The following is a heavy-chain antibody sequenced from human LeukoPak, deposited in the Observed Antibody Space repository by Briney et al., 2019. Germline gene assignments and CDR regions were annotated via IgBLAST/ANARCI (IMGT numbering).Heavy chain of an antibody. CDR1: GFTFDDYA. Sequence: SLRLSCAASGFTFDDYAMHWVRQAPGKGLEWVSGISWNSGSIGYADSVKGRITISRDNAKNSLYLQMNSLRAEDTALYYCAKDRSGSYFGGIDYWGQGTLVTVSS. V-gene: IGHV3-9*01. CDR3: AKDRSGSYFGGIDY. J-gene: IGHJ4*02. D-gene: IGHD1-26*01. CDR2: ISWNSGSI.